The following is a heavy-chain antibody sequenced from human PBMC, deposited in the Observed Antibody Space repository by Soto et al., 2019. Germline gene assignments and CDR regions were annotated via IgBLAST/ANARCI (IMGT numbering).Heavy chain of an antibody. D-gene: IGHD6-19*01. J-gene: IGHJ4*02. CDR1: GFTFSSYG. Sequence: PGGSLRLSCAASGFTFSSYGMHWVRQAPGKGLEWVAVISYDGSNKYYADSVKGRFTISRDNSKSTLYLQMNSLRAEDTAVYYCAKVIAVAGRNYWGQGTLVTVSS. V-gene: IGHV3-30*18. CDR3: AKVIAVAGRNY. CDR2: ISYDGSNK.